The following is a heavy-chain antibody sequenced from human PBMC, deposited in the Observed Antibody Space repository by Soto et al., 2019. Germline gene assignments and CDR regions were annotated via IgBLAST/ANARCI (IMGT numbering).Heavy chain of an antibody. Sequence: SETLSLTCAVYGGSFSGYYWSWIRQPPGKGLEWIGEINHSGSTNYNPSLKSRVTISVDTSKNQFSLKLSSVTAADTAVYDCARVMSSSWYLANWFDPWGQGTLVTVSS. V-gene: IGHV4-34*01. D-gene: IGHD6-13*01. CDR2: INHSGST. J-gene: IGHJ5*02. CDR1: GGSFSGYY. CDR3: ARVMSSSWYLANWFDP.